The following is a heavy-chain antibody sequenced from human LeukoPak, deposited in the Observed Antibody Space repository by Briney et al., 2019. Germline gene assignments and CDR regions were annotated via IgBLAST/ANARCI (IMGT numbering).Heavy chain of an antibody. Sequence: GGTLRLSCAASGFTFSSYGMSWVRQAPGKGLEWVSAISGSGGSTYYADSVKGRFTISRDNSKNTLYLQMNSLRAEDTAVYYCAAAGTVYFDYWGQGTMVTVSS. V-gene: IGHV3-23*01. CDR1: GFTFSSYG. J-gene: IGHJ4*03. CDR3: AAAGTVYFDY. CDR2: ISGSGGST. D-gene: IGHD6-19*01.